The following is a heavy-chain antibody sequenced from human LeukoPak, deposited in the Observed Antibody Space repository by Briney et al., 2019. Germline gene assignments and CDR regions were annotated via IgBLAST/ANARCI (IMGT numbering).Heavy chain of an antibody. V-gene: IGHV3-9*01. CDR2: ISWNSGSI. J-gene: IGHJ4*02. CDR1: GFTFDDYA. CDR3: AKETHSSGTFDY. D-gene: IGHD3-22*01. Sequence: GGSPRLSCAASGFTFDDYAMHWVRQAPGKGLEWVSGISWNSGSIGYADSVKGRFTISRDNAKNSLYLQMNSLRAEDTALYYCAKETHSSGTFDYWGQGTLVTVSS.